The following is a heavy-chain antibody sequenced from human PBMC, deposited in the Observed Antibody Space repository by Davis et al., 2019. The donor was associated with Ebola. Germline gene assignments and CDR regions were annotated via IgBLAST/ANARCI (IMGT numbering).Heavy chain of an antibody. CDR3: ARDQGYSSSWRYYYYGMDV. J-gene: IGHJ6*02. V-gene: IGHV1-18*04. CDR1: GYTFTSYY. Sequence: ASVKVSCKASGYTFTSYYMHWVRQAPGQGLEWMGWISAYNGNTNYAQKLQGRVTMTTDTSTSTAYMELRSLRSDDTAVYYCARDQGYSSSWRYYYYGMDVWGQGTTVTVSS. D-gene: IGHD6-13*01. CDR2: ISAYNGNT.